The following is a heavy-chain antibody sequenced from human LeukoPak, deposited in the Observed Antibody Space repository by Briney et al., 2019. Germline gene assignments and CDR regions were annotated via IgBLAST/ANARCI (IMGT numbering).Heavy chain of an antibody. J-gene: IGHJ3*02. CDR2: IYYSGST. V-gene: IGHV4-59*01. D-gene: IGHD3-22*01. CDR3: ARVVKDAFAI. Sequence: PSETLSLTCTVSGGSISSCDWSWIRQPPGKGLEWVGYIYYSGSTNYHPSLKSRVTISVDTSKTQFSRKLSSVTAADTAVYYCARVVKDAFAIWGQGTMVTVSS. CDR1: GGSISSCD.